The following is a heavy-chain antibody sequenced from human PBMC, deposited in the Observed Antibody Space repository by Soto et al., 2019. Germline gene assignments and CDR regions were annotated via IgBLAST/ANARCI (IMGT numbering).Heavy chain of an antibody. CDR2: ITQSGDLT. V-gene: IGHV3-23*01. J-gene: IGHJ4*02. CDR1: CLTFIGYG. Sequence: PGGTLSFPWEASCLTFIGYGMSWFLQPPGKGLEWVSAITQSGDLTFYIDSVRGRFTISKDSSENTLYLQMNNLRAEDTAVYYCAKEENAGMVVTTFDHWGPGTLVTVSS. CDR3: AKEENAGMVVTTFDH. D-gene: IGHD2-21*02.